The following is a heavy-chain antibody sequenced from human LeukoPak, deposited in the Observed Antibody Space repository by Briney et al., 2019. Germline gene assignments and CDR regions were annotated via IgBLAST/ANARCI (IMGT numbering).Heavy chain of an antibody. D-gene: IGHD3-10*01. Sequence: PSETLSLTCTVSGGSISSYYWTWIRQPPGMGLEWIGYIYYSGNTNYHPSLKSRVTISVDTSKNQFSLQLTSVTAADTAVYYCARAGASGSYLHWFDPWGQGTLVTVSS. J-gene: IGHJ5*02. V-gene: IGHV4-59*01. CDR3: ARAGASGSYLHWFDP. CDR2: IYYSGNT. CDR1: GGSISSYY.